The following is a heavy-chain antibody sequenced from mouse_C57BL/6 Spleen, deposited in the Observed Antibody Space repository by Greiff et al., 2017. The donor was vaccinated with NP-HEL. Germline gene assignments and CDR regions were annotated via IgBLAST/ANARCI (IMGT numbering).Heavy chain of an antibody. CDR1: GFTFSDYY. V-gene: IGHV5-16*01. CDR3: AREDTTKYFDV. D-gene: IGHD2-12*01. J-gene: IGHJ1*03. CDR2: INYDGSST. Sequence: EVQLVESEGGLVQPGSSMKLSCTASGFTFSDYYMAWVRQVPEKGLEWVANINYDGSSTYYLDSLKSRFIISRDNAKNILYLQMSSLKSEDTATYYCAREDTTKYFDVWGTGTTVTVSS.